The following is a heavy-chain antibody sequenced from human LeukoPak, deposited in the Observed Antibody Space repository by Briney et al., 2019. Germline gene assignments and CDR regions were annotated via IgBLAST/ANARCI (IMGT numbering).Heavy chain of an antibody. J-gene: IGHJ4*02. V-gene: IGHV3-30-3*01. CDR2: ISYDGSNK. Sequence: GSLRLSCAASGFTFSSYTMNWVRQAPGKGLGWVALISYDGSNKFYADSVKGRFSIFRDKSKNTLYLQMNSLRAEDTAVYYCATYGDYTFSSNYFDYWGQGTLVTVSS. CDR1: GFTFSSYT. CDR3: ATYGDYTFSSNYFDY. D-gene: IGHD4-17*01.